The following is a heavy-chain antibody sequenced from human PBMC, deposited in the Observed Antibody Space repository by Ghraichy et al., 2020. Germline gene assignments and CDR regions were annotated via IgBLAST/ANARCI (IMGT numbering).Heavy chain of an antibody. D-gene: IGHD2-15*01. Sequence: ASVKVSCKASGYTFTGYYMHWVRQAPGQGLEWMGWINPNSGGTNYAQKFQGRVTMTRDTSISTAYMELSRLGSDDTAVYYCARADCSGGSCYSDYYYYYYYMDVWGKGTTVTVSS. J-gene: IGHJ6*03. CDR1: GYTFTGYY. CDR3: ARADCSGGSCYSDYYYYYYYMDV. CDR2: INPNSGGT. V-gene: IGHV1-2*02.